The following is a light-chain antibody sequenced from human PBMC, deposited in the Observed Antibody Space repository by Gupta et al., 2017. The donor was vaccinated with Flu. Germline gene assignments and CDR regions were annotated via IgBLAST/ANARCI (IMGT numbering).Light chain of an antibody. J-gene: IGLJ2*01. V-gene: IGLV2-14*01. CDR3: SSYTRTTTVV. CDR2: EVT. Sequence: QSALTQPDSVSGSPGQSITISCTGTSSDVGAYDYVSWYQHHPGKAPKLMISEVTNRPSGVSDRFSGSKSGNTASLTISGLQAEDEADYYCSSYTRTTTVVFGGGTKLTAL. CDR1: SSDVGAYDY.